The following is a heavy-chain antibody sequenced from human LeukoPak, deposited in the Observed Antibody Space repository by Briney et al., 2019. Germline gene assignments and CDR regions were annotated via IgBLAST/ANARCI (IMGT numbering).Heavy chain of an antibody. V-gene: IGHV4-39*01. CDR2: IYYSGST. CDR3: ARRLGIAVFDY. Sequence: SETLSLTCTVSGGSISSSYYYWGWIRQPPGKGLELIGSIYYSGSTYYNPSLKSRVTMSVDTSKNQFSLKLSSVTAADTAVYHCARRLGIAVFDYWGQGTLVTVSS. J-gene: IGHJ4*02. D-gene: IGHD6-19*01. CDR1: GGSISSSYYY.